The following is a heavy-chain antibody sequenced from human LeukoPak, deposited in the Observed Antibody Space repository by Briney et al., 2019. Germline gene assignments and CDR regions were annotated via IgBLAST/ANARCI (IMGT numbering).Heavy chain of an antibody. V-gene: IGHV1-18*01. D-gene: IGHD3-22*01. J-gene: IGHJ5*02. CDR2: INAGNGNK. CDR3: ARRGDYYDSSGTNWFDP. CDR1: GYTFTSYG. Sequence: ASVKVSCKASGYTFTSYGISWVRQAPGQGLEWMGWINAGNGNKIHSQKFQGRVTMTRDTSTSTVYMELSSLRSEDTAVYYCARRGDYYDSSGTNWFDPWGQGTLVTVSS.